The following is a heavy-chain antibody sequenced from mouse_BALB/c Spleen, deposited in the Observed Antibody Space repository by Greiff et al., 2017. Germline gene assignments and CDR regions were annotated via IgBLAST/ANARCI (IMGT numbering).Heavy chain of an antibody. Sequence: EVQLQQSGAELVRSGASVKLSCTASGFNIKDYYMHWVKQRPEQGLEWIGWIDPENGDTEYAPKFQGKATMTADTSSNTAYLQLSSLTSEDTAVYYCNALGQDYAMDYWGQGTSVTVSS. CDR1: GFNIKDYY. V-gene: IGHV14-4*02. CDR3: NALGQDYAMDY. D-gene: IGHD3-3*01. J-gene: IGHJ4*01. CDR2: IDPENGDT.